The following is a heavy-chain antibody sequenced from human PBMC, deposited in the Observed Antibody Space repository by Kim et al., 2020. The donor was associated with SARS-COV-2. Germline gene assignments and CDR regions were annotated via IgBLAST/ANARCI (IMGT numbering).Heavy chain of an antibody. Sequence: SETLSLTCAVYGGSFSGYYWSWIRQPPGKGLEWIGEINHSGSTNYNPSLKSRVTISVDTSKNQFSLKLSSVTAADTAVYYCARSRRSCLDYWGQGTLVTVSS. CDR1: GGSFSGYY. CDR2: INHSGST. CDR3: ARSRRSCLDY. D-gene: IGHD2-15*01. J-gene: IGHJ4*02. V-gene: IGHV4-34*01.